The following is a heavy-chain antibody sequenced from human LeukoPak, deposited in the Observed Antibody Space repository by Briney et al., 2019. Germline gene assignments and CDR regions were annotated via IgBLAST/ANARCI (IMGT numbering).Heavy chain of an antibody. CDR3: ARLAGIVAPI. J-gene: IGHJ4*02. Sequence: SETLSLTCAVYGGSFSSYYWSWIRQPPGKGLEWIGYIYYSGSTNYNPSLKSRVTISADTSKNQFSLKLSSVTAADTAVYYCARLAGIVAPIWGQGTLVTVSS. D-gene: IGHD1-26*01. CDR2: IYYSGST. CDR1: GGSFSSYY. V-gene: IGHV4-59*01.